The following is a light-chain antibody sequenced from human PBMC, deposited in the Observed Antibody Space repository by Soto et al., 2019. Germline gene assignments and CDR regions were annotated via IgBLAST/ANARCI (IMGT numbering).Light chain of an antibody. V-gene: IGLV2-14*01. CDR1: SSDVGGYNY. CDR2: EFS. Sequence: QSALTQPASVSGSPGQSITISCTGTSSDVGGYNYVSWYQQHPGKAPKLMIFEFSNRPSGVSHRFSGSKSGNTASLTIYGLQAEDEADYYCSSYTSSSTIIFGGGTKLTVL. J-gene: IGLJ2*01. CDR3: SSYTSSSTII.